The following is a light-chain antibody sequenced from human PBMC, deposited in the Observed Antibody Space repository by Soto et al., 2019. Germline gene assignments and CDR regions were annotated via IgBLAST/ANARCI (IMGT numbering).Light chain of an antibody. Sequence: QSVLTQPASVSGSPGQSITFSCTGTSSDLGGYNYVSWYQQHPGKSPKLVIYDVSNRPSGVSNRFSGSKSGNTASLTISGLQADDEADYYCSSYTPTSTLVFGGGTKLTVL. CDR2: DVS. V-gene: IGLV2-14*01. J-gene: IGLJ2*01. CDR3: SSYTPTSTLV. CDR1: SSDLGGYNY.